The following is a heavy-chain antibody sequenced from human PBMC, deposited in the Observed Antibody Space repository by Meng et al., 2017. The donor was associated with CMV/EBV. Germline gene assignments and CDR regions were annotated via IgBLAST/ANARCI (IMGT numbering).Heavy chain of an antibody. V-gene: IGHV4-34*01. CDR2: INHSGST. CDR3: ARVPYYGSEIFDY. J-gene: IGHJ4*02. CDR1: GGSFSGYY. D-gene: IGHD3-10*01. Sequence: SETLSLTCAVYGGSFSGYYWSWIRQPPGKGLEWIGEINHSGSTNYNPSLKSRVTISVDTSKNQSSLKLSSVTAADTAVYYCARVPYYGSEIFDYWGQGTLVTVSS.